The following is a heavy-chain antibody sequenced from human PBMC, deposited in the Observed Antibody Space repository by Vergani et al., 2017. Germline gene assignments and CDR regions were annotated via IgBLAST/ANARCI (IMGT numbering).Heavy chain of an antibody. CDR1: GFTFGDHY. CDR3: WESCGGSGTYLQV. J-gene: IGHJ4*03. Sequence: VQLVESGGGVVQPGGSLRLSCAASGFTFGDHYMAWIRLATGKGLDWVASIKRDGTETFYVDSVKGRFTISRDNAKTTLYLQMNSLRDQDRGVYYCWESCGGSGTYLQVWGQGTLVNV. CDR2: IKRDGTET. D-gene: IGHD3-16*01. V-gene: IGHV3-7*01.